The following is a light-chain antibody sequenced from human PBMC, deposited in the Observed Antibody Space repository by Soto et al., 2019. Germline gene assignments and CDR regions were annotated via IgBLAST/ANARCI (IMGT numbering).Light chain of an antibody. Sequence: DIQMTQSPSTPSASVGDRVTITCRASQSISSWLAWYQQKPGKAPKLLIYDASSLESGVPSRFSGSGSGTEFSLTISSLQPDDFATYYCQQYNSYLSFGGGTKVDIK. CDR3: QQYNSYLS. V-gene: IGKV1-5*01. CDR2: DAS. J-gene: IGKJ4*01. CDR1: QSISSW.